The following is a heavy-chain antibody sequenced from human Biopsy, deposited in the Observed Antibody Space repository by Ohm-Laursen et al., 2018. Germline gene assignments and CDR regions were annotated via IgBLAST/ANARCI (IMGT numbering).Heavy chain of an antibody. J-gene: IGHJ5*02. CDR3: ARGRSHLLPDHDWFDP. D-gene: IGHD1-14*01. CDR1: GFTFSSYA. V-gene: IGHV3-21*06. Sequence: LSLTCAASGFTFSSYAMNWVRQAPGEGLEWVSSIGSSGSDVYYAASVKGRFTSSRDNARNSVYLQMNSLRAEDTGVYYCARGRSHLLPDHDWFDPWGQGTLVTVSS. CDR2: IGSSGSDV.